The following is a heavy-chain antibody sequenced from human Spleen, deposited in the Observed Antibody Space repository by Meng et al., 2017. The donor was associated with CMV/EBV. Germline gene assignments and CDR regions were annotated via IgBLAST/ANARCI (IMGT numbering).Heavy chain of an antibody. CDR2: IRSKAYGGTT. CDR3: ARERSSSSGDYYYGMDV. V-gene: IGHV3-49*04. J-gene: IGHJ6*02. CDR1: GFTFGDYA. D-gene: IGHD6-6*01. Sequence: GESLKISCTASGFTFGDYAMSWVRQAPGKGLEWVGFIRSKAYGGTTEYAASVKGRFTISRDDSKSIAYLQMNSLKTEDTAVYYCARERSSSSGDYYYGMDVWGQGTTVTVSS.